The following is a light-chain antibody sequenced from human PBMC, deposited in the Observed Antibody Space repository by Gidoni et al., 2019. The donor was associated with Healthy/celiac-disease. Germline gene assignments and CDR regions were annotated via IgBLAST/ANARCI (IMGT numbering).Light chain of an antibody. CDR1: QSISSY. CDR3: QQSYSTPFT. J-gene: IGKJ2*01. CDR2: AAS. V-gene: IGKV1-39*01. Sequence: DIKMTQSPSSLSASVGDRVTITGRASQSISSYLNWYQRKPGKAPKLLIYAASSLQSGVPSRFSSSGSGTDFTLTISSLQPEDFATYYCQQSYSTPFTFGQGTKLEIK.